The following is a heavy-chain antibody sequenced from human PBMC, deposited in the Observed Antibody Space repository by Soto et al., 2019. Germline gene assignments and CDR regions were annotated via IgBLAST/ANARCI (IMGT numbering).Heavy chain of an antibody. V-gene: IGHV3-30*18. J-gene: IGHJ4*02. CDR2: ISYDGSNK. CDR3: AKERIFRS. CDR1: GFTFSSYG. D-gene: IGHD2-21*01. Sequence: QVQLVESGGGVVQPGRSLRLSCAASGFTFSSYGMHWVRQAPGKGLEWVAVISYDGSNKYYADSVKGRFTISRDNSKNTLYLQMNSLRAEDTAVYYCAKERIFRSWGQGTLVTVSS.